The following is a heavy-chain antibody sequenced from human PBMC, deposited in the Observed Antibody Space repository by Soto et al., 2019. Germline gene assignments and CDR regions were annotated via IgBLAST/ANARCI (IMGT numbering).Heavy chain of an antibody. CDR3: ARGVGSGTYYNQYNWFDP. CDR2: INTYNGNT. J-gene: IGHJ5*02. Sequence: ASVEVCCKASGYTFTSYGRSWVRHAPGQGLEWMGWINTYNGNTNHAQKLQGRVTMTTDTSTSTAYMELRSLRSDDTAVYYCARGVGSGTYYNQYNWFDPWGQGTLVTVSS. D-gene: IGHD3-10*01. V-gene: IGHV1-18*01. CDR1: GYTFTSYG.